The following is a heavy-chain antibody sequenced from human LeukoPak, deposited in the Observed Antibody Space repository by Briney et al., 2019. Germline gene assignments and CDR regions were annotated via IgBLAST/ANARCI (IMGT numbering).Heavy chain of an antibody. CDR3: VRFPSGSVCYPLHYYNYYMDV. D-gene: IGHD2-8*01. V-gene: IGHV4-38-2*01. CDR1: GYSISSGYY. J-gene: IGHJ6*03. CDR2: IYHSGST. Sequence: PSETLSLTCAVSGYSISSGYYWGWIRQPPGKGLEWIGSIYHSGSTYYNPSLKSRVTISVDTSKNQFSLKLSSVTAADTAVYYCVRFPSGSVCYPLHYYNYYMDVWGKGITVAVSS.